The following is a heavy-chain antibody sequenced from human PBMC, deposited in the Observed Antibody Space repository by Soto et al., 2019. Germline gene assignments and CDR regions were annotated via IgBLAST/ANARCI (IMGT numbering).Heavy chain of an antibody. CDR2: ISRSSGTI. Sequence: EVQLVESGGGLVQPGGSLRLSCAASEFTFSTYAMTWVRQAPGKGLEWVSYISRSSGTIYYADSVRGRFTISRENAKNSLYLQMNSLRDEDTAVYYCARAYDFGAIPPYWYFDLWGRGTLVTVSS. CDR1: EFTFSTYA. V-gene: IGHV3-48*02. CDR3: ARAYDFGAIPPYWYFDL. D-gene: IGHD3-3*01. J-gene: IGHJ2*01.